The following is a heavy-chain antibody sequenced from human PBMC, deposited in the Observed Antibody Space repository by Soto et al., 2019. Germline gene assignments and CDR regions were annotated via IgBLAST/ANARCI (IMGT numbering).Heavy chain of an antibody. CDR2: ISAHNGNT. J-gene: IGHJ4*02. CDR1: GYTFTSYG. Sequence: QVHLVQSGAEVKKPGASVKVSCKASGYTFTSYGITWVRQAPGQGLEWMGWISAHNGNTDYAQKLQGRVIVTRDTSTSTAYMERRSLRSADTDVYYCARGRYGDYWGQGALVTVSS. CDR3: ARGRYGDY. V-gene: IGHV1-18*01. D-gene: IGHD1-1*01.